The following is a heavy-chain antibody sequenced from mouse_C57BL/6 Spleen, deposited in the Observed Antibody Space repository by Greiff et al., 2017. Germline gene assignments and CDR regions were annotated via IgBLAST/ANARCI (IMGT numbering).Heavy chain of an antibody. CDR3: ASFSGNLAWFAY. CDR2: INPNNGGT. J-gene: IGHJ3*01. D-gene: IGHD4-1*01. V-gene: IGHV1-18*01. CDR1: GYTFTDYN. Sequence: EVQLQQSGPELVKPGASVKIPCKASGYTFTDYNMDWVKQSHGKSLEWIGDINPNNGGTIYNQKFKGKATLTVDKSSSTAYMELRSLTSEDTAVYYCASFSGNLAWFAYRGQGTLVTVSA.